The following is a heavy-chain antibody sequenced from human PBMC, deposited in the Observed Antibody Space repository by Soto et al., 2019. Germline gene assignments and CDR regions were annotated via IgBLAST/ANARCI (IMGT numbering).Heavy chain of an antibody. V-gene: IGHV1-2*02. CDR3: ARDAVSTIGDFDY. Sequence: ASVKVSCKASGYTFTGYYIHWVRQAPGQGLEWMGWINPNSGATNQAQKFQGGVTMARDTSISTAYMELSRLTSDDTAVYYCARDAVSTIGDFDYWGQGTLVTVSS. CDR2: INPNSGAT. D-gene: IGHD5-12*01. J-gene: IGHJ4*02. CDR1: GYTFTGYY.